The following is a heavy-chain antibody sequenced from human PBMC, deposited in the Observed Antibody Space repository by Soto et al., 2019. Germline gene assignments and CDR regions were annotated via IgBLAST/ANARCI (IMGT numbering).Heavy chain of an antibody. CDR1: GVSVDSDY. D-gene: IGHD7-27*01. Sequence: QVQLQESGPGLVKPSETLSLTCSVSGVSVDSDYWSWIRQPPGQGLEWIGVLYYSGTTHYNPSLTRRVAIAADKSKNQFSLRIHSVTAADTAVYYCARHNLGTADLFYPMDVWGRGTTVTVSS. J-gene: IGHJ6*03. CDR3: ARHNLGTADLFYPMDV. CDR2: LYYSGTT. V-gene: IGHV4-59*08.